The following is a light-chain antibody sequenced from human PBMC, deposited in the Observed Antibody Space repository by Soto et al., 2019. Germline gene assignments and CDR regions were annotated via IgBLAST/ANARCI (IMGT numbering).Light chain of an antibody. CDR2: GAS. V-gene: IGKV3-15*01. Sequence: EVVLTQSPVTLSVSPGERATLSCRASQSVSNNLAWYQQKPGQAPRLLIYGASTRATGIPARCSGSGSGTEFTLTISSLQSEDFAVYYCQQYNNWYTFGQGTKLEIK. J-gene: IGKJ2*01. CDR1: QSVSNN. CDR3: QQYNNWYT.